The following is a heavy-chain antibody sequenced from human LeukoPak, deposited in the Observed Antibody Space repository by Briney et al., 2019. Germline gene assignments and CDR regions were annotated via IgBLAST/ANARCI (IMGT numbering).Heavy chain of an antibody. CDR2: INTDGSST. J-gene: IGHJ3*02. CDR1: GFTFSRNW. V-gene: IGHV3-74*03. Sequence: GGSLRLSCVASGFTFSRNWIHWVRQAPGKGLVWVSRINTDGSSTTYGDPVKGRFTISRDNAKNTVYLQMNSLRGEDTAVYYCARDLDGYRAFDIWGQGTMVTVSS. D-gene: IGHD5-24*01. CDR3: ARDLDGYRAFDI.